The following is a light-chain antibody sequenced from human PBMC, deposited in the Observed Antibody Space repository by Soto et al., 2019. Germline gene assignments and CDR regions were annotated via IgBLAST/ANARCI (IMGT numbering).Light chain of an antibody. CDR3: QQYTTWLWT. J-gene: IGKJ1*01. V-gene: IGKV3-15*01. CDR2: DAS. CDR1: QSVSSK. Sequence: EIVMTQSPATLSVSPGERATLSCRASQSVSSKLAWHQQKPGQAPRLLIYDASTRAPGIPARFSGSGSGTELTLPISSLQSEDSAIYYCQQYTTWLWTFGQGTKVEFK.